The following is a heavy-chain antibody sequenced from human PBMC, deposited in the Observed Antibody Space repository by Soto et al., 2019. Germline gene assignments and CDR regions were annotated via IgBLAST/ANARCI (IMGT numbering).Heavy chain of an antibody. J-gene: IGHJ4*02. D-gene: IGHD3-22*01. Sequence: SVKVSCKASGGTFSSYAISWVRQAPGQGLEWMGGIIPIFGTANYAQKFQGRVTITADESTSTAYMELSSLRAEDTAVYYCAGTYYYDSSGSPQFDYWGQGTLVTVSS. CDR3: AGTYYYDSSGSPQFDY. CDR1: GGTFSSYA. V-gene: IGHV1-69*13. CDR2: IIPIFGTA.